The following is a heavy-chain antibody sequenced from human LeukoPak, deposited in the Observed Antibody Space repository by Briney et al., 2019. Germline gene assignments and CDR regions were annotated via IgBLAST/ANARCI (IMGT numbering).Heavy chain of an antibody. CDR1: GFTFSSYA. CDR3: AKGVNYFVLEY. V-gene: IGHV3-64*04. Sequence: GGSLRLSCSAFGFTFSSYAMHWVRQAPGKGLEYVSAISSNGGSTYYADSVKGRFTISRDNSKNTLYLQMNSLRAEDTAVYYCAKGVNYFVLEYWGQGTLVTISS. J-gene: IGHJ4*02. D-gene: IGHD3-10*02. CDR2: ISSNGGST.